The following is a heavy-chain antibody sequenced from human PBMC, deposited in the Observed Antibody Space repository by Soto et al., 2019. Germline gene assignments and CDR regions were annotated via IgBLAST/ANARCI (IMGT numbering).Heavy chain of an antibody. CDR2: INAGNGNT. D-gene: IGHD3-3*01. CDR3: ARDYYDFWSGYYRLRYYFDY. J-gene: IGHJ4*02. Sequence: ASVKVSCKASGYTFTSYAMHWVRQAPGQRLEWMGWINAGNGNTKYSQKFQGRVTITADESTSTAYMELSSLRSEDTAVYYCARDYYDFWSGYYRLRYYFDYWGQGTLVTVSS. CDR1: GYTFTSYA. V-gene: IGHV1-3*01.